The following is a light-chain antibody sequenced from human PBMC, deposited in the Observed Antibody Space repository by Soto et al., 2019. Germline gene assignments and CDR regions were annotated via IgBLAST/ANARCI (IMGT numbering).Light chain of an antibody. CDR1: SSVVGGYDH. CDR3: SSYSITTAYL. V-gene: IGLV2-14*01. Sequence: SALTQPASVSGSPGRSITISCTGTSSVVGGYDHVAWYQLHPGKAPKLMVFEVSNRPSGVSYRFSGSKSGNTASLTISGLPAEDEADYFCSSYSITTAYLFGTGTKVTVL. CDR2: EVS. J-gene: IGLJ1*01.